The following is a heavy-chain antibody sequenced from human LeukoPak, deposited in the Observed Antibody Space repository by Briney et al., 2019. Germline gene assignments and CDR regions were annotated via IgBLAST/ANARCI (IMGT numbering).Heavy chain of an antibody. D-gene: IGHD6-13*01. J-gene: IGHJ3*02. CDR1: GGTFSSYA. CDR2: IIPILGIA. Sequence: ASVKVSCKASGGTFSSYAISWVRQAPGQGLEWMGRIIPILGIANYAQKFQGRVTITRNTSISTAYMELSSLRSEDTAVYYCARAPYLMYSSSWYTFDIWGQGTMVTVSS. V-gene: IGHV1-69*04. CDR3: ARAPYLMYSSSWYTFDI.